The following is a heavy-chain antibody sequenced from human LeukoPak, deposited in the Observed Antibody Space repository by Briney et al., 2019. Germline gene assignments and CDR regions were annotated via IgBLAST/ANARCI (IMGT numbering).Heavy chain of an antibody. Sequence: PSETLSLTCTVSGGSISSGGYYWSWIRQHPGKGLEWIGYIYYSGSTYYNPSLKSRVTISVDTSKNQFSLKLSSVTAADTAVYYCARGAEDPAWGYFDYWGQGTLVTVSS. V-gene: IGHV4-31*03. CDR1: GGSISSGGYY. CDR3: ARGAEDPAWGYFDY. J-gene: IGHJ4*02. D-gene: IGHD1-26*01. CDR2: IYYSGST.